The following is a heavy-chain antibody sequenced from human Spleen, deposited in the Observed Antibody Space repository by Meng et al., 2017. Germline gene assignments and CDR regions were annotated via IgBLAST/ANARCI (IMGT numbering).Heavy chain of an antibody. Sequence: SETLSLTCAVYGGSFSGYYWSWIRQPPGKGLNWIGEINHSGSTNYNPSLKSRVTISVDTSKNQFSLKLSSVTAADTAVYYCARVGRLQLFGYFDYWGQGTPVHVSS. CDR1: GGSFSGYY. J-gene: IGHJ4*02. CDR2: INHSGST. D-gene: IGHD5-24*01. V-gene: IGHV4-34*01. CDR3: ARVGRLQLFGYFDY.